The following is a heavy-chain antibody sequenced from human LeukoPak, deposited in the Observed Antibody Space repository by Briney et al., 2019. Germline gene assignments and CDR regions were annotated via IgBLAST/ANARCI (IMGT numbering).Heavy chain of an antibody. CDR2: IYTSGST. CDR3: AREDSSSWLFDY. J-gene: IGHJ4*02. CDR1: GGSITNYY. V-gene: IGHV4-4*07. D-gene: IGHD6-13*01. Sequence: PSETLSLTCTVSGGSITNYYWSWIRQPAGKGLEWIGRIYTSGSTNYNPSLKSRVTMSVDTSKNQFSLKLSSVTAADTAVYYCAREDSSSWLFDYWGQGTLITVSS.